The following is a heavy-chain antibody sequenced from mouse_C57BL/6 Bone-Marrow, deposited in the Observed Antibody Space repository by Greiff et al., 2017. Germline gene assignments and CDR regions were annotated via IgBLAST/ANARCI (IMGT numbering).Heavy chain of an antibody. V-gene: IGHV1-55*01. J-gene: IGHJ1*03. Sequence: QVQLQQPGAELVKPGASVKMSSKASGYTFTSYWITWVKQRPGQGLEWIGDIYPGSGSTNYNEKFKSKATLTVDTSSSTAYMQLSSLTSEDSAVYYCASYGSSFHWYFDVWGTGTTVTVSS. D-gene: IGHD1-1*01. CDR3: ASYGSSFHWYFDV. CDR1: GYTFTSYW. CDR2: IYPGSGST.